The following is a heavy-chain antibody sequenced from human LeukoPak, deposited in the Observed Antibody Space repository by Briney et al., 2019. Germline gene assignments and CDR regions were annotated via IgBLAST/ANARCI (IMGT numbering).Heavy chain of an antibody. CDR1: GGSISTSIYY. CDR3: ASYPIRRGSGSYFP. D-gene: IGHD3-10*01. CDR2: IYYSGST. Sequence: IPSETLSLTCTVSGGSISTSIYYWSWIRQPPGKGLEWTGYIYYSGSTNYNPSLKSRVTISVDTSKNQFSLKLSSVTAADTAVYYCASYPIRRGSGSYFPWGQGTLVTVSS. J-gene: IGHJ5*02. V-gene: IGHV4-61*01.